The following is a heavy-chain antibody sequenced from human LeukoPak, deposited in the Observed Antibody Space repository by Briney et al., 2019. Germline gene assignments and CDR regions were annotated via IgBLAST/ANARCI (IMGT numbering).Heavy chain of an antibody. CDR3: ARDRGLKSRAAGTVGAFDI. Sequence: GGSLRLSCAASGFTFSSYSMNWVRQAPGKGLEWVSSISSSSSYIYYADSVKGRFTISRDNAKNSLYLQMNSLRAEDTAVYYCARDRGLKSRAAGTVGAFDIWGQGTMVTVSS. CDR2: ISSSSSYI. J-gene: IGHJ3*02. CDR1: GFTFSSYS. V-gene: IGHV3-21*01. D-gene: IGHD6-13*01.